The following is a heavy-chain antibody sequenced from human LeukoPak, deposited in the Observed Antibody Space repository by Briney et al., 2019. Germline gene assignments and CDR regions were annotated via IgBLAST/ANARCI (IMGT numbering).Heavy chain of an antibody. Sequence: GGSLRLSCAASEFTFSTYAMSWVRQAPGKGLGGVSGITDSGGTTYYADSVKGRFTISRDNSKNTLYLQMNSLRAEDTAVYYCANWDRVAAGIDYWGQGTLVTVSS. J-gene: IGHJ4*02. V-gene: IGHV3-23*01. CDR2: ITDSGGTT. CDR1: EFTFSTYA. D-gene: IGHD6-13*01. CDR3: ANWDRVAAGIDY.